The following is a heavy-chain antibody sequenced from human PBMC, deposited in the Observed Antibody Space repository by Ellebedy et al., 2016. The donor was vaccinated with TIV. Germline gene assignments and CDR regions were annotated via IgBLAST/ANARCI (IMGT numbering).Heavy chain of an antibody. CDR3: ARHIRTNRGATGLDANDI. Sequence: PGGSLRLSCQGSGYSFSSYWIDWVRQTPGKGLEWMGVIHPGFSDARYSPSFQGQVTISADKSTNTAYLQWRTLEASDTAMYFCARHIRTNRGATGLDANDIWGQGTMVTVSS. D-gene: IGHD1-26*01. CDR1: GYSFSSYW. CDR2: IHPGFSDA. J-gene: IGHJ3*02. V-gene: IGHV5-51*01.